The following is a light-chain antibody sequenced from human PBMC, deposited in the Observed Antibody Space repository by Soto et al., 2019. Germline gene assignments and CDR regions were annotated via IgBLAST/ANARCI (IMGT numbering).Light chain of an antibody. CDR1: SSDVGGYKY. V-gene: IGLV2-14*01. CDR3: SSYTSFKTLV. Sequence: QSVLTQPASVTESPGQSITISCTGSSSDVGGYKYVSWYQQHPGKAPKLLIYDVTNRPSGVSNRFSGSKSGYTASLTISGLQSEDEADYYCSSYTSFKTLVFGTGT. J-gene: IGLJ1*01. CDR2: DVT.